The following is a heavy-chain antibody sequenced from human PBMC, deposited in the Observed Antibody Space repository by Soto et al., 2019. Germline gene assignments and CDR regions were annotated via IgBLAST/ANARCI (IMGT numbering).Heavy chain of an antibody. Sequence: GGSLRLSCATSGFTFSRHAMTWVRQAPGKGLERVSTISGGGRTYYADSVKGRFTISRDNSKNTLYLQMNTLRADDTALYYCGQETSSEWGYLEIWGQGTTVTVSS. CDR2: ISGGGRT. V-gene: IGHV3-23*01. D-gene: IGHD6-19*01. CDR3: GQETSSEWGYLEI. J-gene: IGHJ6*02. CDR1: GFTFSRHA.